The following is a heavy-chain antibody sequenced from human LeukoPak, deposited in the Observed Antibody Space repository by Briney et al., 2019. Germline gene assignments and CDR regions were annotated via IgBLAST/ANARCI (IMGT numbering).Heavy chain of an antibody. CDR3: AKDRGYSYGTGHFDY. CDR1: GFTFSSYG. CDR2: IWYDGSNK. J-gene: IGHJ4*02. V-gene: IGHV3-33*06. D-gene: IGHD5-18*01. Sequence: PGRSLRLSCAASGFTFSSYGMHWVRQAPGKGLEWVAVIWYDGSNKCYADSVKGRFTISRDNSKNTLYLQMNSLRAEDTAVYYCAKDRGYSYGTGHFDYWGQGTLVTVSS.